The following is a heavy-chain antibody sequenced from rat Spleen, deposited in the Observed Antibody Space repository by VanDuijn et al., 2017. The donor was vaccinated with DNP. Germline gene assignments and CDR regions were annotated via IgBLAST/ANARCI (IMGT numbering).Heavy chain of an antibody. CDR2: ISTSGGRT. V-gene: IGHV5-25*01. D-gene: IGHD4-4*01. J-gene: IGHJ2*01. CDR1: GFTFSNYY. CDR3: ARHDFGNYYFTY. Sequence: EVQLVESGGGLVQPGRSLKLSCAASGFTFSNYYMAWVRQAPKKGLEWVATISTSGGRTYYRDSVKGRFTVSRNNAKSSLYLQMDSLRSEDTATYYCARHDFGNYYFTYWGQGVMVAVSS.